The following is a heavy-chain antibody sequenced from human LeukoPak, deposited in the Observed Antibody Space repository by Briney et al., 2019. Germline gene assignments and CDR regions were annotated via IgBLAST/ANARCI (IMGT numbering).Heavy chain of an antibody. CDR2: IKQDGSEK. V-gene: IGHV3-7*03. CDR3: ARDPYSSSWYSVGFDP. D-gene: IGHD6-13*01. CDR1: GGSFSGYY. J-gene: IGHJ5*02. Sequence: ETLSLTCTVYGGSFSGYYWSWVRQAPGKGLEWVANIKQDGSEKYYVDSVKGRFTISRDNAKNSLYLQMNSLRAEDTALYYCARDPYSSSWYSVGFDPWGQGTLVTVSS.